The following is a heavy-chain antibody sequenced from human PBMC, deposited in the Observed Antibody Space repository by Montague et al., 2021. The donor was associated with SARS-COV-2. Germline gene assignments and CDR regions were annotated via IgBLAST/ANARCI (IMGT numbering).Heavy chain of an antibody. J-gene: IGHJ6*02. V-gene: IGHV4-59*01. D-gene: IGHD1-1*01. CDR1: GGSISSYY. Sequence: SETLSLTCTVSGGSISSYYWSWIRQPPGKGLEWIGYIYYSGSTNYNPSXXSRVTILVDMSKNQFSLKLSSVTAADTAVYYCAKVNERERAIYYYGMDVWGQGTTVTVS. CDR2: IYYSGST. CDR3: AKVNERERAIYYYGMDV.